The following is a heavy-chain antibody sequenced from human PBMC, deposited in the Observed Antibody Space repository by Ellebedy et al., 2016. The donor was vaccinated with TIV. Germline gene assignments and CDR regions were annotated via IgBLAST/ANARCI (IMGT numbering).Heavy chain of an antibody. V-gene: IGHV1-18*01. CDR3: ARAKGSGWYRGLYYFDY. CDR2: INSYNGNT. D-gene: IGHD6-19*01. Sequence: AASVKVSCKASGYTFTSYGISWVRQAPGQGLEWMGWINSYNGNTNYAQKLQGRVTMTTDTSTSTAYMDLRSLRSDDTAVSYCARAKGSGWYRGLYYFDYWGLGTLVTVSS. J-gene: IGHJ4*02. CDR1: GYTFTSYG.